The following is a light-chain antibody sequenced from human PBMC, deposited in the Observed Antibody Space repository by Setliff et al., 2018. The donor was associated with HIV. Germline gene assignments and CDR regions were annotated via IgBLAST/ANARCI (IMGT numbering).Light chain of an antibody. V-gene: IGLV2-23*02. CDR1: SSDVGSDNL. CDR3: CSYAGSSTSYV. CDR2: EVS. J-gene: IGLJ1*01. Sequence: QSALTQPVSVSGSPGQSITISCTGTSSDVGSDNLVSWYQQHPGKAPKLMIYEVSKRPSGVSNRFSGSKSGNTASLTISGFQAEDEADFYCCSYAGSSTSYVFGTGTKVTVL.